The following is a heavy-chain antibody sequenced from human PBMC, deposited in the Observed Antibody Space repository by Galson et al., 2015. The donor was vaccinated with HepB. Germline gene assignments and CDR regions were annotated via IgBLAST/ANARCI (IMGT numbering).Heavy chain of an antibody. CDR3: ARDHYDSSGYYQV. CDR1: GFSFSTSW. Sequence: SLRLSCAASGFSFSTSWMSWIRQAPGKGLEWVSYISSSGSTIYYADSVKGRFTISRDNAKNSLYLQMNSLRAEDTAVYYCARDHYDSSGYYQVWGQGTLVTVSS. V-gene: IGHV3-11*01. D-gene: IGHD3-22*01. J-gene: IGHJ4*02. CDR2: ISSSGSTI.